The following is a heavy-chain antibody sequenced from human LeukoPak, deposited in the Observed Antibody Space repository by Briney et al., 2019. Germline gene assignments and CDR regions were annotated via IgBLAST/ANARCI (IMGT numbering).Heavy chain of an antibody. CDR1: GYTFTSYD. V-gene: IGHV1-8*03. CDR2: MNPNSGNT. CDR3: ARGPRSDSSGYYYHYYYYMDV. D-gene: IGHD3-22*01. Sequence: ASVKVSCKASGYTFTSYDINWVRQATGQGLEWMGWMNPNSGNTGYAQKFQGRVTITRNTSISTAYMELSSLRSEDTAVYYCARGPRSDSSGYYYHYYYYMDVWGKGTTVTVSS. J-gene: IGHJ6*03.